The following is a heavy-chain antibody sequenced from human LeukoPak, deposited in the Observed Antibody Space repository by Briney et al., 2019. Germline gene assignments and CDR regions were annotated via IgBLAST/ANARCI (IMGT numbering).Heavy chain of an antibody. CDR3: ARTSVHEYWYFDL. Sequence: ASGXTFSSXXMSWVRQXXXXXLEWVANTREDGSEKYYVDSVKGRFTISRDNAKNSLYLQMNSLRAEDTAVYYCARTSVHEYWYFDLWGRGTLVTVSS. CDR1: GXTFSSXX. V-gene: IGHV3-7*01. CDR2: TREDGSEK. J-gene: IGHJ2*01.